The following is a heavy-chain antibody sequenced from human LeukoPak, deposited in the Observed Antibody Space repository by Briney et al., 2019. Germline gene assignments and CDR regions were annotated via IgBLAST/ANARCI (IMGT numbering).Heavy chain of an antibody. J-gene: IGHJ4*02. CDR1: GYTFTSYG. Sequence: GASVKVSCKASGYTFTSYGISWVRQAPGQGLEWMGWISAYNGNTDYAQKLQGRVTMTTDTSTSTAYMELRSLRSDDTAVYYCARDGGGGYSSDWYDYWGQGTLVTVSS. CDR3: ARDGGGGYSSDWYDY. V-gene: IGHV1-18*01. D-gene: IGHD6-19*01. CDR2: ISAYNGNT.